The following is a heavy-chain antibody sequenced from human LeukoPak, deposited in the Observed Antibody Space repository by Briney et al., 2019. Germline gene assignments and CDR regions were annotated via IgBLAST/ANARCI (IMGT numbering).Heavy chain of an antibody. V-gene: IGHV1-2*02. CDR3: ARRTVTTINDYYYYYMDA. CDR1: GYTFTGYY. D-gene: IGHD4-17*01. CDR2: INPNSGGT. Sequence: GASVKVSCKASGYTFTGYYMHWVRQAPGQGLEWMGWINPNSGGTNYAQKFQGRVTMTRDTSISTAYMELSRLRSDDTAVYYCARRTVTTINDYYYYYMDAWGKGTTVTISS. J-gene: IGHJ6*03.